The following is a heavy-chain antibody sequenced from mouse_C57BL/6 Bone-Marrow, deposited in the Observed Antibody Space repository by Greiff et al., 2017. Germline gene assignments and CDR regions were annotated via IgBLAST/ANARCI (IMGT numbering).Heavy chain of an antibody. V-gene: IGHV1-69*01. CDR1: GYTFTSYW. Sequence: QVQLKQPGAELVMPGASVKLSCKASGYTFTSYWMHWVKQRPGQGLEWIGEIDPSDSYTNYNQKFKGKSTLTVDKSSSTAYMQLSSLTSEDSAVYYCARTGYDYNYFDYWGQGTTLRVSS. CDR2: IDPSDSYT. J-gene: IGHJ2*01. CDR3: ARTGYDYNYFDY. D-gene: IGHD2-4*01.